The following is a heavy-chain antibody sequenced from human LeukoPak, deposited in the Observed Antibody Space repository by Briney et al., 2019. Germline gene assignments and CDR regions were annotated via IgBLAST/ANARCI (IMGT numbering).Heavy chain of an antibody. D-gene: IGHD1-26*01. Sequence: GGSLRLSCAASGFTFSSYSMNWVRQAPGKGLEWVSYISGSGTPITYADSVKGRFTVSRDNAKNSLYLQMDSLRDDDTAVYYCARDVLGATGFDYWGQGTLVTVSS. CDR2: ISGSGTPI. J-gene: IGHJ4*02. V-gene: IGHV3-48*02. CDR3: ARDVLGATGFDY. CDR1: GFTFSSYS.